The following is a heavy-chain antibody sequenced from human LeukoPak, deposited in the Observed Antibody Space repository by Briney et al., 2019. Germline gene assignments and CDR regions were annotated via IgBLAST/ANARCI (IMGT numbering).Heavy chain of an antibody. Sequence: PGGSLRLSCAASGFTFSSYSMNWVRQAPGKGLEWVSSISSSSSYIYYADSLKGRFAISRDNAKNSLYLQMNSLRAEDTAVYYCASLELGGYRDAFDIWGQGTMVTVSS. CDR2: ISSSSSYI. D-gene: IGHD6-13*01. V-gene: IGHV3-21*01. J-gene: IGHJ3*02. CDR3: ASLELGGYRDAFDI. CDR1: GFTFSSYS.